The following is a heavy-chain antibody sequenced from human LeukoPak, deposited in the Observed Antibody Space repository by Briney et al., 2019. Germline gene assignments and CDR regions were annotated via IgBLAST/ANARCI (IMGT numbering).Heavy chain of an antibody. V-gene: IGHV1-18*01. CDR3: ARRPGGIAAAGPFDY. CDR1: GYTFTSYG. D-gene: IGHD6-13*01. CDR2: ISAYNGNT. J-gene: IGHJ4*02. Sequence: ASVEVSCKASGYTFTSYGISWVRQAPGQGLEWMGWISAYNGNTNYAQKLQGRVTMTTDTSTSTAYMELRSLRSDDTAVYYCARRPGGIAAAGPFDYWGQGTLVTVSS.